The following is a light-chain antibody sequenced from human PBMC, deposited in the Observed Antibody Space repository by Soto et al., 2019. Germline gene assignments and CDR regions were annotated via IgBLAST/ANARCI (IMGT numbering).Light chain of an antibody. J-gene: IGKJ4*01. CDR2: DAS. V-gene: IGKV1-33*01. CDR1: QDISNY. Sequence: DIQMTQSPSTLSGSVGDRVTITCQASQDISNYLNWYQQKPGKAPKLLIYDASNLETGVPSRFSGSGSGTDFTFTISSLQPEDIATYYSQQYDNLPLTFGGGTKVDIK. CDR3: QQYDNLPLT.